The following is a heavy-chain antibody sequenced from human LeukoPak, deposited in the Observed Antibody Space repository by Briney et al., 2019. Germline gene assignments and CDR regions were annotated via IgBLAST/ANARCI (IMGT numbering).Heavy chain of an antibody. V-gene: IGHV3-74*03. D-gene: IGHD3/OR15-3a*01. Sequence: GGSLRLSCAASGFIVNSNYMNWVRQAPGKGLVWVSRISPDGNSATYADSVKGRFTISRDNAKNTLYLQMNSLRAEDSAVYYCVSLDGVYYYHMDVWGQGTTVIVSS. J-gene: IGHJ6*02. CDR1: GFIVNSNY. CDR3: VSLDGVYYYHMDV. CDR2: ISPDGNSA.